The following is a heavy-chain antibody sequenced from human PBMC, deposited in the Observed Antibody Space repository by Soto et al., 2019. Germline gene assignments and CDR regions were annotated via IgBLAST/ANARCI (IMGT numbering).Heavy chain of an antibody. J-gene: IGHJ4*02. CDR3: AKDMEMGAPHFEN. CDR2: ISWDAGTT. CDR1: GFTFDDYT. Sequence: PGGSLRLSCAASGFTFDDYTMHWVRQPPGKGLEWVSLISWDAGTTFYTDSVKGRFTISRDNRKNSLYLQMNSLRTEDTAFYYCAKDMEMGAPHFENWGQGTLDPVSS. V-gene: IGHV3-43*01. D-gene: IGHD1-26*01.